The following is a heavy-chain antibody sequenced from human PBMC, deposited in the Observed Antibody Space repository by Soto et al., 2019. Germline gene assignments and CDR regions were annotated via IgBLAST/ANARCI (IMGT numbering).Heavy chain of an antibody. J-gene: IGHJ4*02. Sequence: GGSLRLSCAASGFTFSSYGMHWVRQAPGKGLEWVAVISYDGSNKYYADSVKGRFTISRDNSKNTLYLQMNSLRAEDTAVYYCAKFPPNQNYGEFDYWGQGTLVTVSS. CDR2: ISYDGSNK. CDR1: GFTFSSYG. CDR3: AKFPPNQNYGEFDY. V-gene: IGHV3-30*18. D-gene: IGHD4-17*01.